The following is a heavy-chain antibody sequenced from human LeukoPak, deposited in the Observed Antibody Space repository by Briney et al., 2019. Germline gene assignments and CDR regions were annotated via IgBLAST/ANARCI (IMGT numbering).Heavy chain of an antibody. V-gene: IGHV1-8*01. D-gene: IGHD4-23*01. CDR3: ARGGGWVDAFDI. Sequence: ASVTVSCKASGYTFTSYDINWVRQAPGQGLEWMGWMNPNSGNTGYAQKFQGRVTMTRNTSISTAYMELSSLRSEDTAVYYCARGGGWVDAFDIWGQGTMVTVSS. CDR1: GYTFTSYD. CDR2: MNPNSGNT. J-gene: IGHJ3*02.